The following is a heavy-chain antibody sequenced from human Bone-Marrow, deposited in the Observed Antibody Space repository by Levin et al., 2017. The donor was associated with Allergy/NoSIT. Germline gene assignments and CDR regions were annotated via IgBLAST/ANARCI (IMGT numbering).Heavy chain of an antibody. D-gene: IGHD3-10*01. CDR2: ISHDGSNK. CDR1: GFSFSIYG. J-gene: IGHJ6*03. V-gene: IGHV3-30*18. CDR3: GKGGGSGTQDIYYYYYMDV. Sequence: GESLKISCAASGFSFSIYGMHWVRQAPGKGLEWVAAISHDGSNKYYADSVKGRFTISRDSSQNTLYLQMNSLRPEDTAVYSCGKGGGSGTQDIYYYYYMDVWGKGTTVTVSS.